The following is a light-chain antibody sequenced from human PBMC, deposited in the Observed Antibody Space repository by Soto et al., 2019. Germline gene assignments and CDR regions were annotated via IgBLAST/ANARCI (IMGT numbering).Light chain of an antibody. CDR3: QQYNSYSEA. J-gene: IGKJ1*01. CDR2: DIS. CDR1: QSISDW. V-gene: IGKV1-5*01. Sequence: DLQITHSPSTLSASVRDRVTITCRASQSISDWLAWYQQKPGKAPKLLIYDISNLEIGVPSRFSGSGSGTEFTLTISSLQPDDFATYYCQQYNSYSEAFGQGTKV.